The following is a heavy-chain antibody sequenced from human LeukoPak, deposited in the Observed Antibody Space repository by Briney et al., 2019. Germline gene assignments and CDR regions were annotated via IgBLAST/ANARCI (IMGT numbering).Heavy chain of an antibody. CDR3: ARSRQASGLFNS. CDR2: IFTSGSP. CDR1: GGSISSYY. D-gene: IGHD3-10*01. J-gene: IGHJ5*01. Sequence: SETLSLTCTVSGGSISSYYWSWIRQPAGKGLEWIGRIFTSGSPNYNPSLKSRITMSVDTSKNQFSLKLSSVTAADTAVYYCARSRQASGLFNSWGQGTLVVVSS. V-gene: IGHV4-4*07.